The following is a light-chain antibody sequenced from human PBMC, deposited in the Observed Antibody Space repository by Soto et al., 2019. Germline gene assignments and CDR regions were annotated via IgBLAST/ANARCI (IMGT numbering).Light chain of an antibody. CDR2: GAS. Sequence: EIVMTQSPATLSVSPGERATLSCRASQSVSSNLAWYQQKPGQAPRLLIYGASTRATGIPARFSGSGSGTEFTLIISSLQSEDFAVYYCQQYNNWLYTFGQGTNLEIK. V-gene: IGKV3-15*01. J-gene: IGKJ2*01. CDR3: QQYNNWLYT. CDR1: QSVSSN.